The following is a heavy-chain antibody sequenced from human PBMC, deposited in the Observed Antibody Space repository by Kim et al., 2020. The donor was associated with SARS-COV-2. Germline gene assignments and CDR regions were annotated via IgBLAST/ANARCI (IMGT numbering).Heavy chain of an antibody. Sequence: GGSLRLSCAASGFTFSSYGMHWVRQAPGKGLEWVAVISYDGSNKYYADSVKGRFTISRDNSKNTLYLQMNSLRAEDTAVYYCAKDEEMATILDAFDIWGQGTMVTVSS. J-gene: IGHJ3*02. CDR1: GFTFSSYG. CDR2: ISYDGSNK. D-gene: IGHD5-12*01. CDR3: AKDEEMATILDAFDI. V-gene: IGHV3-30*18.